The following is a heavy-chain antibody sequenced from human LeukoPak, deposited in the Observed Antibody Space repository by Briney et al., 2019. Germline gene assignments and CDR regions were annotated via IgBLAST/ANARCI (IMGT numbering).Heavy chain of an antibody. J-gene: IGHJ5*02. CDR1: GYTFTTYD. CDR3: ARGPNKSDGGNSGSAWFDP. D-gene: IGHD4-23*01. Sequence: GASVKVSCKASGYTFTTYDINWVRQATGQGLEWMGWMNPNSGNTGYAQKFQGRVTMTRNTSISTAYMELSSLRSEDTAVYYCARGPNKSDGGNSGSAWFDPWGQGTLVTVSS. CDR2: MNPNSGNT. V-gene: IGHV1-8*01.